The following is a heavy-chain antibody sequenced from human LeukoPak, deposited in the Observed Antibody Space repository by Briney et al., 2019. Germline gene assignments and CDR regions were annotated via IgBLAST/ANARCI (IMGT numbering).Heavy chain of an antibody. CDR2: IDPSDSYT. D-gene: IGHD6-19*01. Sequence: PGESLMISCKGSGYSFTSYWISWVREMPGESVEWMGSIDPSDSYTNFSPSFQGHVAISADKSISTAFLQWSSLKASDTAMYYCARHLSSGLLDYWGQGTLVTVSS. J-gene: IGHJ4*02. V-gene: IGHV5-10-1*01. CDR1: GYSFTSYW. CDR3: ARHLSSGLLDY.